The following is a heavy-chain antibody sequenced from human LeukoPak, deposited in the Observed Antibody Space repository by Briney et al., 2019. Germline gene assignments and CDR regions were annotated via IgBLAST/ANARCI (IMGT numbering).Heavy chain of an antibody. CDR3: ARGQVVWFGEGWYFDL. V-gene: IGHV7-4-1*02. CDR2: INTNTGNP. CDR1: GYTFTSYA. Sequence: GASVKVSCKASGYTFTSYAMNWVRQAPGQGLEWMGWINTNTGNPTYAQGFTGRFVFSLDTSVSTAYLQISSLKAEDTAVYYCARGQVVWFGEGWYFDLWGRGTLVTASS. J-gene: IGHJ2*01. D-gene: IGHD3-10*01.